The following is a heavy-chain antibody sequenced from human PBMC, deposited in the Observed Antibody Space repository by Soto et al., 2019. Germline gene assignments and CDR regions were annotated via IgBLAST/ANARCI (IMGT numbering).Heavy chain of an antibody. CDR1: GGSISSGDYY. CDR3: ARDLGCSGGSCYSLGMDV. Sequence: QVQLQESGPGLVKPSQTPSLTCTVSGGSISSGDYYWSWIRQPPGKGLEWIGYIYYSGSTYYNPSLKSRVTISVDTSKNQFSLKLSSVTAADTAVYYCARDLGCSGGSCYSLGMDVWGQGTTVTVSS. V-gene: IGHV4-30-4*01. D-gene: IGHD2-15*01. J-gene: IGHJ6*02. CDR2: IYYSGST.